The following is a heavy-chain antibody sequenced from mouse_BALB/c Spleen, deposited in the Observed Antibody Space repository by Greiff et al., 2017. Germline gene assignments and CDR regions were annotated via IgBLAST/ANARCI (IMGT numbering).Heavy chain of an antibody. CDR3: ARAHYYGSSYWYFDV. D-gene: IGHD1-1*01. CDR1: GYSITSDYA. J-gene: IGHJ1*01. Sequence: DVKLVESGPGLVKPSQSLSLTCTVTGYSITSDYAWNWIRQFPGNKLEWMGYISYSGSTSYNPSLKSRISITRDTSKNQFFLQLNSVTTEDTATYYCARAHYYGSSYWYFDVWGAGTTVTVSS. CDR2: ISYSGST. V-gene: IGHV3-2*02.